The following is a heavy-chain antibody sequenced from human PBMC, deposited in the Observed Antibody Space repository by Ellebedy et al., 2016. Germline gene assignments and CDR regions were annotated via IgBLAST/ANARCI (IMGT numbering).Heavy chain of an antibody. J-gene: IGHJ4*02. CDR1: GFTFNIAG. CDR2: IVFSGTAT. CDR3: ARDGSEWSRDY. Sequence: GESLKIFXAASGFTFNIAGMTWVRQAPGKGLEWVATIVFSGTATYYSDSVKGRFIISRDNAKNSLFLQMNSLRVEDTAVYYCARDGSEWSRDYWGQGTLVTVSS. V-gene: IGHV3-21*01. D-gene: IGHD3-3*01.